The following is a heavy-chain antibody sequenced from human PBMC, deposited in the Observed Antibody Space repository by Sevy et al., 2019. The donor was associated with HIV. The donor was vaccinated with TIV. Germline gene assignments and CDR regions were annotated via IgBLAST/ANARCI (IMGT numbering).Heavy chain of an antibody. D-gene: IGHD6-25*01. CDR1: GLIFSNFG. CDR2: VSADGTYK. Sequence: GGSLRLSWAASGLIFSNFGVHWVRQIPGKGRESVATVSADGTYKYYEDSRKDRFTISRDNSRNTVDLQMSSLRPDDAGLSFCALSGNPWPYNWFDPWGQGTLVTVSS. CDR3: ALSGNPWPYNWFDP. J-gene: IGHJ5*02. V-gene: IGHV3-30*03.